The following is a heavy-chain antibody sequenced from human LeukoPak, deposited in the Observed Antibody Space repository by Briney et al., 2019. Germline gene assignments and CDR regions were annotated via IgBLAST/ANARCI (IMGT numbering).Heavy chain of an antibody. CDR1: GGSISSYH. CDR2: IYYSGST. CDR3: ARASDSSGYYYYNWFDP. V-gene: IGHV4-59*08. Sequence: SETLSLTCTVSGGSISSYHWSWIRQPPGKGLEWIGYIYYSGSTNYNPSLKSRVTISVDTSKNQFSLKLSSVTAADTAVYYCARASDSSGYYYYNWFDPWGQGTLVTVSS. J-gene: IGHJ5*02. D-gene: IGHD3-22*01.